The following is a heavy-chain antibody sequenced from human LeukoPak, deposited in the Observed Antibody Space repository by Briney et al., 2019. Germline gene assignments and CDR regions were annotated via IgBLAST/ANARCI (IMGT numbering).Heavy chain of an antibody. D-gene: IGHD3-22*01. J-gene: IGHJ3*02. CDR1: GYTFSVYY. V-gene: IGHV1-2*02. Sequence: ASVRVSCKASGYTFSVYYMRWVRQAPGQGLECMGWTNPNSGGTNHAQKFQGRVTMTRDTTISTAYMELSRLRSDDTAVYYCARGITMIVVTSEGDAFDIWGQGTMVTVSS. CDR3: ARGITMIVVTSEGDAFDI. CDR2: TNPNSGGT.